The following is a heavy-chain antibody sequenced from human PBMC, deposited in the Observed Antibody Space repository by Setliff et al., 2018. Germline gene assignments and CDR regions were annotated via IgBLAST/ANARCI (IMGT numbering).Heavy chain of an antibody. Sequence: SETLSLTCTVSGGSISGYYWSWIRQPAGKGLEWIGHIYIGGSANYNPSLKSRVTMSIDTSKNRFSLKLNSVTAADMAVYYCAREQWLDPPGYYYMDVWAKGTTVTVSS. V-gene: IGHV4-4*07. CDR2: IYIGGSA. D-gene: IGHD6-19*01. CDR1: GGSISGYY. J-gene: IGHJ6*03. CDR3: AREQWLDPPGYYYMDV.